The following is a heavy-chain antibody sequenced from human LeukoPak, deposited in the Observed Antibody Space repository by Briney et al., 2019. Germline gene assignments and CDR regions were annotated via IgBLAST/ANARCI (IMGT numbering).Heavy chain of an antibody. CDR2: IYYSRST. CDR3: ARGERLGLDY. J-gene: IGHJ4*02. D-gene: IGHD1-1*01. Sequence: PSETLSLTCTVSGGSASSYYWSWLRQSPGKGLEWIGYIYYSRSTNYNPSLKSRVTISVDTSKNQFSLKLNSVTAADTAVYYCARGERLGLDYWGQGTLVTVSS. V-gene: IGHV4-59*02. CDR1: GGSASSYY.